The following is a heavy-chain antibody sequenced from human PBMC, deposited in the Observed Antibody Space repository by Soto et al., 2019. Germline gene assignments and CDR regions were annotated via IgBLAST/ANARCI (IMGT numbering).Heavy chain of an antibody. D-gene: IGHD6-13*01. CDR3: AREYSSSWHWWFDP. Sequence: PGGSLRLSCAASGFTFSSYAMHWVRQAPGKGLEWVAVISYDGSNKYYADSVKGRFTISRDNSKNTLDLQMNSRRAEDTAVYYCAREYSSSWHWWFDPWGQGTLVPVSP. V-gene: IGHV3-30-3*01. CDR2: ISYDGSNK. CDR1: GFTFSSYA. J-gene: IGHJ5*02.